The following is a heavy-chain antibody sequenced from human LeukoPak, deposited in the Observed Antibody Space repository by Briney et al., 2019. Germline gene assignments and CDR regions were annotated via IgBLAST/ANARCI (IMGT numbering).Heavy chain of an antibody. CDR3: AKKINISSSRAFDY. CDR1: GFTFSSYA. D-gene: IGHD6-6*01. J-gene: IGHJ4*02. CDR2: ISGSGGST. V-gene: IGHV3-23*01. Sequence: GGSLRLSCAASGFTFSSYAMSWVRQAPGKGLEWVSAISGSGGSTYYADTVKGRFTISRDNSKNTLYLQMNSLRAEDTAVYYCAKKINISSSRAFDYWGQGTLVTVSS.